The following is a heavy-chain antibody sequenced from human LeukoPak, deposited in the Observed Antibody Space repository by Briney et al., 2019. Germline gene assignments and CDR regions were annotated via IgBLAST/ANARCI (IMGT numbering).Heavy chain of an antibody. CDR1: GGSFSGYY. D-gene: IGHD3-10*01. CDR2: INHSGST. J-gene: IGHJ5*02. V-gene: IGHV4-34*01. CDR3: ARVSGFGELSDWFDP. Sequence: SETLSLTCAVYGGSFSGYYWSWIRQPPGKGLEWIGEINHSGSTNYNPSLKSRVTISVDTSKNQFSLKLSSVTAADTAVYYCARVSGFGELSDWFDPWGQGTLVTVSS.